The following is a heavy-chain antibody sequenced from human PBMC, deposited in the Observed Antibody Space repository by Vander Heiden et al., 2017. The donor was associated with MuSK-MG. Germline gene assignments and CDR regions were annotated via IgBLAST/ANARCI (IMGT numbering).Heavy chain of an antibody. CDR3: ARDLYYYDSSGPVRYFDY. CDR2: LYSGGST. D-gene: IGHD3-22*01. V-gene: IGHV3-66*01. CDR1: GFTVSSDY. J-gene: IGHJ4*02. Sequence: EVQLVESGGGLVQPGGSLRLSCAASGFTVSSDYRRWVRQAPGKGLEWVSVLYSGGSTDYAGSVKGRFTISRDNSKNTLYLQMNSLRAEDTAVYYCARDLYYYDSSGPVRYFDYWGQGTLVTVSS.